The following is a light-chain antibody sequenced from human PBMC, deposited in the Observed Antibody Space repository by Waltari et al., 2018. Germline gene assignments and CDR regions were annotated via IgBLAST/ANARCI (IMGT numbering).Light chain of an antibody. CDR2: GAS. Sequence: EIVLTQSPGPLSLSPGERDTLSCRASQSVSSSYLAWYQQKPGQAPRLLIYGASSRATGIPDRFSGSGSGTDFTLTISRLEFEDFAVYYCLQYGSSPKTFGQGTKVEVK. V-gene: IGKV3-20*01. CDR3: LQYGSSPKT. CDR1: QSVSSSY. J-gene: IGKJ1*01.